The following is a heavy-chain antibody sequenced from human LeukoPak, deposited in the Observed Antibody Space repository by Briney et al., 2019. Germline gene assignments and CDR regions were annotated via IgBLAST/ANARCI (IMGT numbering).Heavy chain of an antibody. J-gene: IGHJ4*02. Sequence: PSETLSLTCTVSGGSISSGGYYWTWIRQHPGKGLEWIGYIYHSGSTIYNPSLKSRVTISVDTSRNQFSLKLSSVTAADTAVCYCARAGYDSSGYYTYYFDCWGQGTLVTVSS. CDR2: IYHSGST. V-gene: IGHV4-31*03. D-gene: IGHD3-22*01. CDR1: GGSISSGGYY. CDR3: ARAGYDSSGYYTYYFDC.